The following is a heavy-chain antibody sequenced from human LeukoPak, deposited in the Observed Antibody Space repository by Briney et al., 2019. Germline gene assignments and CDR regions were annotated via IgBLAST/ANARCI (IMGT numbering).Heavy chain of an antibody. Sequence: GGSLRLSCVASGFTLSNYNMNWVRQAPGKGLEWTSYISSSGSTIHYADSVKGRFTVSRDNAKNSLYLQMNSLRAEDTAVYYCARGGDIAVPADYWGQGTLFTVSS. CDR2: ISSSGSTI. CDR1: GFTLSNYN. D-gene: IGHD6-19*01. J-gene: IGHJ4*02. CDR3: ARGGDIAVPADY. V-gene: IGHV3-48*01.